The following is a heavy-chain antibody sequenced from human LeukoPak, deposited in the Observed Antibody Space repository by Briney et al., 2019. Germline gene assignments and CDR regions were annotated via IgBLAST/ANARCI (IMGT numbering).Heavy chain of an antibody. Sequence: ASVKVSCKASGGTFSSYAISWVRQAPGQGLEWMGGIIPIFGTANYAQKFQGRVTMTRNTSISTAYMELSSLRSEDTAVYYCARGEGYGSGSHPVDFYYGMDVWGQGTTVTVSS. CDR3: ARGEGYGSGSHPVDFYYGMDV. J-gene: IGHJ6*02. CDR2: IIPIFGTA. V-gene: IGHV1-69*05. D-gene: IGHD3-10*01. CDR1: GGTFSSYA.